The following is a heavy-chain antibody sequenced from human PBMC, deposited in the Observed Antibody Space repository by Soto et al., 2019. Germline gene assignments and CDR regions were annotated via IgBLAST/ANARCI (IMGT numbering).Heavy chain of an antibody. J-gene: IGHJ3*02. CDR1: GDSVSSNSAA. Sequence: SQTLSLTCVISGDSVSSNSAAWNWLRQSPSRGLEWLGRTYYRSKWYNDYVVSVKSRITINPDTSKNQFSLQLNSVTPEDTAVYCCARERGVLSEAFDIWGQGTVVTVS. CDR3: ARERGVLSEAFDI. CDR2: TYYRSKWYN. D-gene: IGHD3-10*01. V-gene: IGHV6-1*01.